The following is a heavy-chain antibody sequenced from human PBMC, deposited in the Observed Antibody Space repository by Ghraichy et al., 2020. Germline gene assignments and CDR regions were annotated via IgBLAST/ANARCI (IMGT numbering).Heavy chain of an antibody. J-gene: IGHJ3*02. CDR1: GYPFSDSY. V-gene: IGHV1-2*02. CDR2: INPNSCGT. Sequence: ASVKVSCKASGYPFSDSYIHFVLQAPVQGLEWIGWINPNSCGTDYAQMFQGRVTMTRDTSISTVYMELSRLSSDDTAVYYCARDRGNSWFHDAFDIWGQGTVVTVSS. CDR3: ARDRGNSWFHDAFDI. D-gene: IGHD6-13*01.